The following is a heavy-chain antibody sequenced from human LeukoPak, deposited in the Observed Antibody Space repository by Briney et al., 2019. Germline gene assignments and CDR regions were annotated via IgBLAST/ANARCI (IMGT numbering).Heavy chain of an antibody. CDR3: AREAVRGDTSTNYYDY. CDR1: GFTVSGNY. CDR2: IRSSGDYK. D-gene: IGHD3-10*01. Sequence: GGSLKLSCAASGFTVSGNYLSWVRQAPGKGLEWVSSIRSSGDYKYYADSVKGRFIIYRDNAKNSLYLQMNSLRAEDTAMYYCAREAVRGDTSTNYYDYWGQGTLVTVSA. V-gene: IGHV3-21*01. J-gene: IGHJ4*02.